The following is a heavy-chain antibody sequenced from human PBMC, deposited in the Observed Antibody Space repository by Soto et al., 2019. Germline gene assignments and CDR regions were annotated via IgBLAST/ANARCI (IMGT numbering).Heavy chain of an antibody. D-gene: IGHD2-8*01. CDR3: VRGEDNGGWGAY. CDR1: GFTFSTYW. CDR2: IDSDGSTT. Sequence: EVQLVESGGGLVQPGGSLRLSCAASGFTFSTYWMHWVRQVPGKGLVWVSRIDSDGSTTNYADSVKGRFNISRDNAKNTLYLQMNRLRVEDTAVYYCVRGEDNGGWGAYWGQGTLVTVSS. J-gene: IGHJ4*02. V-gene: IGHV3-74*01.